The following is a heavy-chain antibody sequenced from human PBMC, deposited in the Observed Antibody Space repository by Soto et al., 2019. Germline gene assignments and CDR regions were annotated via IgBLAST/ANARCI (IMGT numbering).Heavy chain of an antibody. V-gene: IGHV4-30-2*01. CDR3: ARDGGSGSTDGYFHV. J-gene: IGHJ2*01. Sequence: QLQLQESGSGLVKPSQTLSLTCAVSGGSISSGGYSWSWLRQPPGKGLEWIGYIFHSGSTYYNPSLKSRVTTSVDGSKNHSYLELSAVTAADTAVYYCARDGGSGSTDGYFHVWGRGTQGAVSS. CDR2: IFHSGST. D-gene: IGHD1-26*01. CDR1: GGSISSGGYS.